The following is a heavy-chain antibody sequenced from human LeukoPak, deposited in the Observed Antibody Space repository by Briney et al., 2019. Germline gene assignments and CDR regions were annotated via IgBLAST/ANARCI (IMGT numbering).Heavy chain of an antibody. CDR1: GGSISTYY. J-gene: IGHJ4*02. CDR2: IYTSGST. CDR3: ARSCSVTSCPFDY. D-gene: IGHD2-2*01. Sequence: SETLSLTCTVSGGSISTYYWSWMRQPPGKGLEWIGYIYTSGSTNYNPSLKSRVIISVDTSNNQFSLKLSSVTAADTAVYYCARSCSVTSCPFDYWGQGTLVTVSP. V-gene: IGHV4-4*09.